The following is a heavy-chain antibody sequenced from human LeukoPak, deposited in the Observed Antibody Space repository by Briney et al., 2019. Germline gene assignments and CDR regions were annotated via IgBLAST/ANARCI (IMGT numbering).Heavy chain of an antibody. Sequence: SVKVSCKASGDTLSSYAISWVRQAPGQGLEWMGGIIPIFGTANYAQKFQGRVTITADESTSTAYMELSSLRSEDTAVYFCAGPYCRSTSCSTHYYYYYMDVWGKGTTVTVSS. CDR3: AGPYCRSTSCSTHYYYYYMDV. D-gene: IGHD2-2*01. CDR1: GDTLSSYA. CDR2: IIPIFGTA. J-gene: IGHJ6*03. V-gene: IGHV1-69*01.